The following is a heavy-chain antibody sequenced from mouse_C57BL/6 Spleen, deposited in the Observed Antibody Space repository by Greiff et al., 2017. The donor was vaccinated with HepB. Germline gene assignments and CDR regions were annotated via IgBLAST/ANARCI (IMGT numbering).Heavy chain of an antibody. CDR2: ISSGCDYI. J-gene: IGHJ3*01. V-gene: IGHV5-9-1*02. CDR1: GFTFSSYA. CDR3: TRGLYDYDGFAY. Sequence: EVMLVESGEGLVKPGGSLKLSCAASGFTFSSYAMSWVRQTPEKRLEWVAYISSGCDYIYYADTVKGRFTISRDNARNTLYLQMSSLKSEDTAMYYCTRGLYDYDGFAYWGQGTLVTVSA. D-gene: IGHD2-4*01.